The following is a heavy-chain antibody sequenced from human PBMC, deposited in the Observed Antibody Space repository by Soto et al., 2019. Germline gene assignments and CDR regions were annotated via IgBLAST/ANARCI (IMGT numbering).Heavy chain of an antibody. CDR3: ARQALLEGLNNWFDP. CDR1: GGSISSGDYY. CDR2: IYYSGST. J-gene: IGHJ5*02. Sequence: PSETLSLTCTVSGGSISSGDYYWSWIRQPPGKGLEWIGYIYYSGSTYYNPSLKSRVTISVDTSKNQFSLKLSSVTAADTAVYYCARQALLEGLNNWFDPWGQGTLVTVSS. D-gene: IGHD2-8*01. V-gene: IGHV4-30-4*01.